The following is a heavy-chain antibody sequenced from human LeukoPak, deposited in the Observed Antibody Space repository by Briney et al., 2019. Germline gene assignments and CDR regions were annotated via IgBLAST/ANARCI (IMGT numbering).Heavy chain of an antibody. Sequence: PGGSLRLSCAASGFTFSSYAMSWVRQPPGKGLEWIGEINHSGSTNYNPSLKSRVSISVDTSKNQFSLKLLSSVTAADTAVYYCARQEIGNCSNSCYSFDYWGQGTLVTVSS. CDR1: GFTFSSYA. CDR3: ARQEIGNCSNSCYSFDY. J-gene: IGHJ4*02. CDR2: INHSGST. V-gene: IGHV4-34*01. D-gene: IGHD2-2*02.